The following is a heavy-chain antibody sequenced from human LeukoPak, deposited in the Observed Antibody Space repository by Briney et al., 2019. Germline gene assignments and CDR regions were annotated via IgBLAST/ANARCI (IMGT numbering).Heavy chain of an antibody. CDR3: ARDRTAAGQFDY. V-gene: IGHV4-59*11. Sequence: SETLSLTCTVSGGSISSHYWSWIRQPPGKGLEWVGSISYSGSTNYNPSLKSRVTISVDTSKNQFSLKLSSLTAADTALYYCARDRTAAGQFDYWGQGTLVTVSS. CDR1: GGSISSHY. CDR2: ISYSGST. J-gene: IGHJ4*02. D-gene: IGHD6-13*01.